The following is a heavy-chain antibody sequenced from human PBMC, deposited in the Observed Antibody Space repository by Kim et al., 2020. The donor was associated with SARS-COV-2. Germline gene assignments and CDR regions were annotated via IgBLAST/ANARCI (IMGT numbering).Heavy chain of an antibody. J-gene: IGHJ6*02. D-gene: IGHD6-19*01. CDR3: ARGGTRRQWLAYYYYGMDV. CDR2: MNPNSGNT. V-gene: IGHV1-8*01. CDR1: GYTFTSYD. Sequence: ASVKVSCKASGYTFTSYDINWVRQATGQGLEWMGWMNPNSGNTGYAQKFQGRVTMTRNTSISTAYMELSSLRSEDTAVYYCARGGTRRQWLAYYYYGMDVWGQGTTVTVSS.